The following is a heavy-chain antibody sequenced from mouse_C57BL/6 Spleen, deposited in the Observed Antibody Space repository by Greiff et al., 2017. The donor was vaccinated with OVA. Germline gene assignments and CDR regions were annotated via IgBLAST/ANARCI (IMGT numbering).Heavy chain of an antibody. J-gene: IGHJ2*01. CDR1: GYTFTDYN. V-gene: IGHV1-22*01. CDR2: INPNNGGT. CDR3: ARFLSYSNYQYYFDY. D-gene: IGHD2-5*01. Sequence: EVQRVESGPELVKPGASVKMSCKASGYTFTDYNMHWVKQSHGKSLEWIGYINPNNGGTSYNQKFKGKATLTVNKSSSTAYMELRSLTSEDSAVYYCARFLSYSNYQYYFDYWGQGTTLTVSS.